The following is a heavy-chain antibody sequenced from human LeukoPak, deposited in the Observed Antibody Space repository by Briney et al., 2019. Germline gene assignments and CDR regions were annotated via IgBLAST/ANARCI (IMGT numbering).Heavy chain of an antibody. J-gene: IGHJ4*02. CDR1: GFTFSSYA. CDR2: ISGTDGSA. V-gene: IGHV3-23*01. CDR3: AKAVASYYYGSGSYYNPPNYFDY. D-gene: IGHD3-10*01. Sequence: HAGGSLRLSCAASGFTFSSYAMSWVRQAPGKGLEWVSVISGTDGSAYYADSVKGRFTISRDNSKNTLCLQMNSLRAEDTAVYYCAKAVASYYYGSGSYYNPPNYFDYWGQGTLVTVSS.